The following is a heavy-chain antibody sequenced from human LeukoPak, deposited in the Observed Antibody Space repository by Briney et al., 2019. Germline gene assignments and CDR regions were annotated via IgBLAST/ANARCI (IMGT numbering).Heavy chain of an antibody. Sequence: SETLSLTCAVYGGSFSGYYWSWIRQPPGKGLEWIGEINHSGSTNYNPSLKSRVTISVDTSKNQFSLKLSSVTAADTAVYYCARGRLTRITMGNYNWFDPWGQGTLVTVSS. D-gene: IGHD3-10*01. J-gene: IGHJ5*02. CDR2: INHSGST. CDR1: GGSFSGYY. V-gene: IGHV4-34*01. CDR3: ARGRLTRITMGNYNWFDP.